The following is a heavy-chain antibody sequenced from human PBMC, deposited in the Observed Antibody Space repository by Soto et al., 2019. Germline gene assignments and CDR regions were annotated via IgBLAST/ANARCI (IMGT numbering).Heavy chain of an antibody. CDR1: GFSISSSA. Sequence: EVQLLESGGGLVQPGGSLRLSCTVSGFSISSSAFSWVRQTPGKGLEWVSASSGGGGPTHYADSAKGRFTISRDNSKNTLYLQINSLRAEDTAVYYCAKNDWSVYPLGGFWGRGTLVSVSS. J-gene: IGHJ1*01. CDR3: AKNDWSVYPLGGF. D-gene: IGHD3-3*01. CDR2: SSGGGGPT. V-gene: IGHV3-23*01.